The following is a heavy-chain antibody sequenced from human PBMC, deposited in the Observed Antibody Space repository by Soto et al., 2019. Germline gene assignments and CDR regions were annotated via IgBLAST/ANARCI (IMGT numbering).Heavy chain of an antibody. J-gene: IGHJ3*02. CDR2: IIPIFGTA. CDR3: ARGLYYYDSSGYYLGFLRADAFDI. D-gene: IGHD3-22*01. CDR1: GGTFSSYA. V-gene: IGHV1-69*13. Sequence: SVKVSCNASGGTFSSYAISWVRQAPGQGLEWMGGIIPIFGTANYAQKFQGRVTITADESTSTAYMELSSLRSEDTAVYYCARGLYYYDSSGYYLGFLRADAFDIWGQGTMVTVSS.